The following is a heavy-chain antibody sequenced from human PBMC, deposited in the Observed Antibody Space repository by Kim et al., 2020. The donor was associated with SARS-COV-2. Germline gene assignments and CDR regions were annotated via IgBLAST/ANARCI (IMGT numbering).Heavy chain of an antibody. Sequence: GGSLRLSCAASGFTFSSYAMHWVRQAPGKGLEWVAVISYDGSNKYYADSVKGRFTISRDNSKNTLYLQMNSLRAEDTAVYYCARGFDILTGYYTGHFDYWGQGTLVTVSS. J-gene: IGHJ4*02. CDR3: ARGFDILTGYYTGHFDY. CDR1: GFTFSSYA. D-gene: IGHD3-9*01. V-gene: IGHV3-30*04. CDR2: ISYDGSNK.